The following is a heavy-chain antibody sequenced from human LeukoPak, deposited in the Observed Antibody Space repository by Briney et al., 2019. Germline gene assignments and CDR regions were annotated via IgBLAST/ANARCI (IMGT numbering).Heavy chain of an antibody. CDR1: GFTFDDYA. Sequence: GGSLRLSCAASGFTFDDYAMHWVRQGPGKGLEWVSGISWNSGSIGYADSVKGRFTISRDNSKNTLYLQMNSLRAEDTAVYYCTRDINYYMDVWGKGTTVTVSS. J-gene: IGHJ6*03. CDR3: TRDINYYMDV. CDR2: ISWNSGSI. V-gene: IGHV3-9*01.